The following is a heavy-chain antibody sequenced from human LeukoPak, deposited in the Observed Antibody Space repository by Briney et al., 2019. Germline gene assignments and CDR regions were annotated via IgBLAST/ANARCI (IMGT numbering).Heavy chain of an antibody. CDR3: ARQTSGIYYGTSGAFDY. Sequence: GESLKISCKGSGYSFTTYWIGWVRQIPGKGLEWMGIIFPGDSDTTYSPSFQGQVTISVDKSISAAYLQWSSLKASDTAMYYCARQTSGIYYGTSGAFDYWGQGTLVTVSP. CDR1: GYSFTTYW. V-gene: IGHV5-51*01. D-gene: IGHD3-22*01. J-gene: IGHJ4*02. CDR2: IFPGDSDT.